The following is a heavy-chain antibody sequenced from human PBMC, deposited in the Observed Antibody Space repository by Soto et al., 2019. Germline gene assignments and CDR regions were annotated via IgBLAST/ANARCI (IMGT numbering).Heavy chain of an antibody. CDR2: ISSNGGST. Sequence: EVQLVESGGGLVQPGGSLRLSCAASGFTFSSYAMHWVRQAPGKGLEYVSAISSNGGSTYYANSVKGRFTISRDNSKNTLYLQMGSLRAEDMGVYYCARGWELPIFDYWGQGTLVTVSS. J-gene: IGHJ4*02. CDR3: ARGWELPIFDY. V-gene: IGHV3-64*01. CDR1: GFTFSSYA. D-gene: IGHD1-26*01.